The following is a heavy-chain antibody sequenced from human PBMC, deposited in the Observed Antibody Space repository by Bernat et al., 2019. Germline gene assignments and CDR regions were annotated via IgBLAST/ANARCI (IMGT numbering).Heavy chain of an antibody. CDR2: SRNRDNSYTT. CDR3: ARDGDFWSGYHSEDDAFDM. J-gene: IGHJ3*02. V-gene: IGHV3-72*01. Sequence: EVQLVESGGGLVQPGGSLRLSCAASGFTFSDHYMDWVRQAPGKGLEWVGRSRNRDNSYTTQYAASVKGRFTISRDHSKNSLYLVMNSLKTEDTAMYYCARDGDFWSGYHSEDDAFDMWGQGTMVTVSS. D-gene: IGHD3-3*01. CDR1: GFTFSDHY.